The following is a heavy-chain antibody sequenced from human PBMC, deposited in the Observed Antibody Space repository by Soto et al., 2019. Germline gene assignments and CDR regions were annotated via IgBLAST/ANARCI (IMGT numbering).Heavy chain of an antibody. D-gene: IGHD4-17*01. Sequence: QVQLVQSGAEVKKPGASVKVSCKASGYTFTGYYMHWVRQAPGQGLEWMGWIYPNSGGTNYAQKFQGWVTMTRDTSISTTYMELRRLRSDDTAVYYCAREHDYGDYGGSFDYWGQGTLVTVSS. CDR3: AREHDYGDYGGSFDY. CDR2: IYPNSGGT. CDR1: GYTFTGYY. V-gene: IGHV1-2*04. J-gene: IGHJ4*02.